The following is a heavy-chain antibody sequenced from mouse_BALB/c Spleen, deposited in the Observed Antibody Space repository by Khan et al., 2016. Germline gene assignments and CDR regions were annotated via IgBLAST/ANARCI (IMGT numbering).Heavy chain of an antibody. CDR1: GSSFTRYW. V-gene: IGHV1-61*01. D-gene: IGHD2-1*01. Sequence: QVQLKQSGTELVRPGASVKLSCKASGSSFTRYWMNWVKQRPGQGLEWIGMIHPSDSESRLNQKFKDKATLTVDNSSSIAYMQLSSPTSEDSAVYYCTRSAYGNHPYYAMDYWGQGTSVTVSS. CDR2: IHPSDSES. CDR3: TRSAYGNHPYYAMDY. J-gene: IGHJ4*01.